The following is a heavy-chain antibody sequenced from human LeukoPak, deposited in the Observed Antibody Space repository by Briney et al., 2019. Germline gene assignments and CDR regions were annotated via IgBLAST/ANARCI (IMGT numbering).Heavy chain of an antibody. CDR1: GFTFSSHW. V-gene: IGHV3-74*01. Sequence: GGSLRLSCAASGFTFSSHWMHWVRQAPGKGLVWVSGISTDGSRPRYADSVKGRFTISRDNANNLLYLQMNSLRAEDTAVYYCASGTIVGARGADNWGQGTLVTVSS. J-gene: IGHJ4*02. CDR2: ISTDGSRP. D-gene: IGHD1-26*01. CDR3: ASGTIVGARGADN.